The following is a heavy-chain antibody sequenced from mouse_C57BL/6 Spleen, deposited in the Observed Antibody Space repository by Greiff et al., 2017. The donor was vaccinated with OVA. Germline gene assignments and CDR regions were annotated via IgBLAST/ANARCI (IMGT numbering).Heavy chain of an antibody. CDR3: ARWDWSRAMDY. D-gene: IGHD4-1*01. J-gene: IGHJ4*01. CDR1: GYTFTSYW. Sequence: VQLQQSGAELVRPGTSVKLSCKASGYTFTSYWMHWVKQRPGQGLEWIGVIDPSDSYTNYNQKFKGKATLTVDTSSSTAYMQLSSLTSEDAAVYYCARWDWSRAMDYWGQGTSVTVSS. V-gene: IGHV1-59*01. CDR2: IDPSDSYT.